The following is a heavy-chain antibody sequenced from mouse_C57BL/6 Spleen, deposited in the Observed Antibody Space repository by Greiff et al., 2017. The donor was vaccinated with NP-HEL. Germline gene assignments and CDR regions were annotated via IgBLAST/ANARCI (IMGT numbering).Heavy chain of an antibody. CDR1: GFTFSSYT. D-gene: IGHD2-5*01. CDR2: ISGGGGNT. V-gene: IGHV5-9*01. J-gene: IGHJ2*01. CDR3: ARRDYSNYVYYFDY. Sequence: EVKLVESGGGLVKPGGSLKLSCAASGFTFSSYTMSWVRQTPEKRLEWVATISGGGGNTYYPDSVKGRFTISRDNAKNTLYLQMSSLRSENTALYYCARRDYSNYVYYFDYWGQGTTLTVSS.